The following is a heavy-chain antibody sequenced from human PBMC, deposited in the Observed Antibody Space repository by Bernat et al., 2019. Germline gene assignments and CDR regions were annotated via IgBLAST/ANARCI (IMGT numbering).Heavy chain of an antibody. Sequence: QVQLVQSGAEVKKPGASVKVSCKASGYTFTSYGISWVRQAPGQGLEWMGWISAYNGNTNYAQKLQGRVTMTTDTSTNTAYMELRSLRSDDTAVYYCARDINSRDILTGYYWGKYYFDYWGQGTLVTVSS. CDR1: GYTFTSYG. J-gene: IGHJ4*02. CDR3: ARDINSRDILTGYYWGKYYFDY. D-gene: IGHD3-9*01. V-gene: IGHV1-18*01. CDR2: ISAYNGNT.